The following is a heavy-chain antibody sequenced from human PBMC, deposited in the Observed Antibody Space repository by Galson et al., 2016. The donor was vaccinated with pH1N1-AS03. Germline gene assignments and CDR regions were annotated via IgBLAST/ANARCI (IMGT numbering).Heavy chain of an antibody. D-gene: IGHD2-8*01. CDR2: IFWDGET. V-gene: IGHV2-5*02. CDR3: ARSTHVNEGLDF. J-gene: IGHJ4*02. CDR1: GFSLSTGGVH. Sequence: PALVKPTQTLTLTCTLSGFSLSTGGVHVAWIRQPPGKALEWLALIFWDGETRYRPSLRSRLTITKDTSKNQVVLTMTNMDPVDTATYYCARSTHVNEGLDFWGQGTLVTVSS.